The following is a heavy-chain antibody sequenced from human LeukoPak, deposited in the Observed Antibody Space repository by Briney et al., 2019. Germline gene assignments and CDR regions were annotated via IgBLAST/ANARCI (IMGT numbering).Heavy chain of an antibody. CDR1: GFTFNRFG. V-gene: IGHV3-33*01. CDR2: IWYDGSNK. Sequence: GGSQRLSCATSGFTFNRFGMHWVRQAPGKGLEWVAVIWYDGSNKDCADSVKGRFTISRDNSKNTLYLQMSGLRAEDTAVYYCATSAHIEVGTAPPPDYWGQGTLVTVTS. CDR3: ATSAHIEVGTAPPPDY. D-gene: IGHD2-21*02. J-gene: IGHJ4*02.